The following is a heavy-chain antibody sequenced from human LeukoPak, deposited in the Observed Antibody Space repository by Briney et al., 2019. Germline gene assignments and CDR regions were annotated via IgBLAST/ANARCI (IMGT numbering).Heavy chain of an antibody. CDR3: ATSNDAKIAPFDH. CDR2: INTKGET. CDR1: GVSMSAYQ. J-gene: IGHJ4*02. D-gene: IGHD2-21*01. V-gene: IGHV4-4*09. Sequence: SETLSLTCTVSGVSMSAYQWSWVRQSPEKGLEWIGCINTKGETSYNPSLKSRVTTSVDTSKSQFSLRLTSVTTADTAVYYCATSNDAKIAPFDHWGQGAPVTVSS.